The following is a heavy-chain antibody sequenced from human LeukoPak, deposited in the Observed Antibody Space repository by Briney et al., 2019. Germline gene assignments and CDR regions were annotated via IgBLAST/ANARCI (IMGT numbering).Heavy chain of an antibody. CDR3: ASTQLAYYFDY. CDR2: ISSSSSYI. V-gene: IGHV3-21*01. CDR1: GFTFSSYS. J-gene: IGHJ4*02. Sequence: PGGSLRLSCAASGFTFSSYSMNWVRQAPGKGLEWVSSISSSSSYIYYADSVKGRFTISRDNAKTSLYLQMDSLRAEDTAVYYCASTQLAYYFDYWGQGTLVTVSS. D-gene: IGHD1-1*01.